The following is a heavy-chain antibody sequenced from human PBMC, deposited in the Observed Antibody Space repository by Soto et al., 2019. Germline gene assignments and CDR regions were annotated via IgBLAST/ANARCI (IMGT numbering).Heavy chain of an antibody. Sequence: QVQLQESGPGLVKPSQTLSLTCTVSGGSISSGGYYWSWIRQHPGKGLEWIGYIYYSGSTYYNPSLKSRATISVDTSKNQFSRRLSSVTAADTAVYYCARVEMATTLTYFDYWGQGTLVTVSS. V-gene: IGHV4-31*03. CDR1: GGSISSGGYY. D-gene: IGHD1-1*01. J-gene: IGHJ4*02. CDR2: IYYSGST. CDR3: ARVEMATTLTYFDY.